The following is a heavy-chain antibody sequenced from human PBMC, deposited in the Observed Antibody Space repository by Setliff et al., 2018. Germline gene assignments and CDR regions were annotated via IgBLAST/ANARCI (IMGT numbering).Heavy chain of an antibody. V-gene: IGHV3-23*01. CDR1: KFSFSSYY. CDR3: AKELSMAYGND. Sequence: LRLSCTASKFSFSSYYMAWVRQAPGKGLKWVSSITGSGGGTYYADSVKGRFIVSRDNSKNTLYLQMNSLRVDDTAIYYCAKELSMAYGNDWGLGTLVTVSS. D-gene: IGHD1-1*01. J-gene: IGHJ4*02. CDR2: ITGSGGGT.